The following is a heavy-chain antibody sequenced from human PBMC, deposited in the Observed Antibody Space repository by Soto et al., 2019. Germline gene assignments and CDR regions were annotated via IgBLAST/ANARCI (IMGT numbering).Heavy chain of an antibody. J-gene: IGHJ6*04. CDR1: GYTFTAYY. V-gene: IGHV1-2*02. CDR2: INTKFGDT. D-gene: IGHD3-10*01. Sequence: QVQLVQSGAEVKEPGDSVRVSCEASGYTFTAYYIHWVRQAPGQGLEWMGWINTKFGDTTYAQDSQGRVSTTRETSISTAYMELSRLTSGDTPIYYCETNMDYYYGPGSGNGHGFWGEGTTVTVFS. CDR3: ETNMDYYYGPGSGNGHGF.